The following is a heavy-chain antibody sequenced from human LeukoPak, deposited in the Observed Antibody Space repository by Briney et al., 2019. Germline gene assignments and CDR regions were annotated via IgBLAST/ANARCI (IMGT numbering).Heavy chain of an antibody. J-gene: IGHJ2*01. CDR3: VVVLVPVAVWQFDV. CDR2: IWPDGNKK. CDR1: GYPFSQHG. V-gene: IGHV3-33*01. D-gene: IGHD2-2*01. Sequence: GGALRLSCVASGYPFSQHGIHGVRQAPARGLEWVAVIWPDGNKKEYAHSVRGRFIVSKDNSGNRLFLQMNSLSAEDTAVYYCVVVLVPVAVWQFDVWGRGTLVTVSS.